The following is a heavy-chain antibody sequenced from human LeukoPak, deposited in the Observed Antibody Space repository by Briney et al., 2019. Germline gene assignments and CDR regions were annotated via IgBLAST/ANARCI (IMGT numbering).Heavy chain of an antibody. CDR3: ARQGDYYYGMDV. D-gene: IGHD3-16*01. Sequence: SETLSLTCTVSDDSISSYYWNWVRQPPGKGLEWIGYISYSGSSNYNPSLKSRVTISLDTSQNLFSLKLAPVTAADTAVYYCARQGDYYYGMDVWGQGTTVTVSS. V-gene: IGHV4-59*08. J-gene: IGHJ6*02. CDR2: ISYSGSS. CDR1: DDSISSYY.